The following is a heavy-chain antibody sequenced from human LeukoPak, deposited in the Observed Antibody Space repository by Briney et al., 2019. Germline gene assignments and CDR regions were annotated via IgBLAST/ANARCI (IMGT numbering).Heavy chain of an antibody. CDR2: IYYSGST. V-gene: IGHV4-39*07. J-gene: IGHJ4*02. CDR3: AKVRGRYYDSSGYYGFVDV. CDR1: GGSISSSSYY. Sequence: SETLSLTCTVSGGSISSSSYYWGWIRQPPGKGLEWIGSIYYSGSTYYNPSLKSRVTISVDTSKNQFSLKLSSVTAADTAVYFCAKVRGRYYDSSGYYGFVDVWGQGLLVIVSS. D-gene: IGHD3-22*01.